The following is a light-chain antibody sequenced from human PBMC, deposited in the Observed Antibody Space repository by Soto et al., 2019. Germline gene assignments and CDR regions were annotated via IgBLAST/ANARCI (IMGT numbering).Light chain of an antibody. J-gene: IGLJ1*01. CDR3: SSYTSSSTLHV. CDR1: NSNIASNA. Sequence: QSMVTQPPAASGTPGQRVTISCSGSNSNIASNAVTWYQHVPGTAPKLLIYSNNQRPSGVPDRFSGSKAGTSASLAIGGLQSEDEADYYCSSYTSSSTLHVFGTGTKLTVL. CDR2: SNN. V-gene: IGLV1-44*01.